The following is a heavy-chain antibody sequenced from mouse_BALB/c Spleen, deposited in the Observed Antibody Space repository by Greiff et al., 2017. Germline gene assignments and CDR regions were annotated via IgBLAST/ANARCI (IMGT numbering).Heavy chain of an antibody. D-gene: IGHD2-10*01. V-gene: IGHV1-80*01. CDR3: ARSAYYGNPHWYFDV. CDR2: IYPGDGDT. CDR1: GYAFSSYW. Sequence: VKLMESGAELVRPGSSVKISCKASGYAFSSYWMNWVKQRPGQGLEWIGQIYPGDGDTNYNGKFKGKATLTADKSSSTAYMQLSSLTSEDSAVYFCARSAYYGNPHWYFDVWGAGTTVTVSS. J-gene: IGHJ1*01.